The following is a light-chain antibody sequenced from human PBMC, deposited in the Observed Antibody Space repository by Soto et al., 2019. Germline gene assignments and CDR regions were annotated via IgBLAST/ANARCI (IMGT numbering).Light chain of an antibody. Sequence: EIVMTQSPATLSVSPGERATLSCRASQSVSSSYFAWYQQKPGQAPRLLIYGASSRATGIPDRFSGTGSETDFTLTISRLEPEDFAVYYCQQYDNSPITFGQGTRLEI. CDR2: GAS. CDR1: QSVSSSY. CDR3: QQYDNSPIT. J-gene: IGKJ5*01. V-gene: IGKV3-20*01.